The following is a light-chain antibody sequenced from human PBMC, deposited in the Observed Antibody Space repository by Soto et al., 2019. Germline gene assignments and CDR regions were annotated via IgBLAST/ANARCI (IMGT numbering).Light chain of an antibody. CDR1: NIGSKN. V-gene: IGLV3-9*01. CDR2: RDS. CDR3: QVWDISTYVV. J-gene: IGLJ2*01. Sequence: SYELTQPLSVSVALGQTARITCEENNIGSKNVHWYQQKPGQAPVLVIYRDSNRPSGIPERFSGSNSGNTATLTISRAQAGDEADYYCQVWDISTYVVFGGGTKVTVL.